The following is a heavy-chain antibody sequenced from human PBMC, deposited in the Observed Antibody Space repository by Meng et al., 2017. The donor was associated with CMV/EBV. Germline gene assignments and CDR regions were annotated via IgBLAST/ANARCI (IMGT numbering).Heavy chain of an antibody. CDR1: GFTFGDYA. D-gene: IGHD3-3*01. CDR3: ARDRYYDFWSGYYSDYYYGMDV. V-gene: IGHV3-7*01. J-gene: IGHJ6*02. CDR2: IKQDGSEK. Sequence: GGSLRLSCTASGFTFGDYAMSWVRQAPGKGLEWVANIKQDGSEKYYVDSVKGRFTISRDNAKNSLYLQMNSLRAEDTAVYYCARDRYYDFWSGYYSDYYYGMDVWGQGTTVTVSS.